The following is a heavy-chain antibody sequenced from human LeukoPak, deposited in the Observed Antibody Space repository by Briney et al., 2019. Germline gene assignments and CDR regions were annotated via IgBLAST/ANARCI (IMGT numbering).Heavy chain of an antibody. J-gene: IGHJ3*02. V-gene: IGHV4-4*07. CDR3: ARSPDRLGAFDI. CDR1: GGSISSYY. CDR2: IYTSGST. D-gene: IGHD1-14*01. Sequence: KPAETLSLTCTVSGGSISSYYWSWIRQPAGKGREWVGHIYTSGSTNYNPSLKSRGTMSVDTSKNQFSLKLSSVTAADTAVYYCARSPDRLGAFDIWGQGTMVTVSS.